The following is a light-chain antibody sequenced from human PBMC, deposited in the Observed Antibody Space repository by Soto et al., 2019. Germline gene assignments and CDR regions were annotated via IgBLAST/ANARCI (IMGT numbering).Light chain of an antibody. J-gene: IGLJ2*01. V-gene: IGLV2-23*02. CDR1: SSNIGSNY. CDR2: EVN. CDR3: CSYAGDGSYVI. Sequence: QSVLTQPPSVSAAPGQNVIISCSGSSSNIGSNYVSWYQQHPGKAPKFMIYEVNKRPSGVSSRFSGSKSGNTASLTISGLQAEDEADYYCCSYAGDGSYVIFGGGTKLTVL.